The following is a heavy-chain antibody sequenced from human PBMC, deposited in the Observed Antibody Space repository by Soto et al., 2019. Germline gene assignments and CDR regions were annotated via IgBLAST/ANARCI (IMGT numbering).Heavy chain of an antibody. D-gene: IGHD6-13*01. Sequence: PSETLSLTCTVSGGSFSSTSNYWGWFRQPPGKGLEWIGSIYYNGNTYVNPSLKSRVAIFVDTSKSQFSLELTSVTAADTAVYYCARHWALAAAAQYWYFDLWVRGTQVTVSS. CDR3: ARHWALAAAAQYWYFDL. J-gene: IGHJ2*01. CDR2: IYYNGNT. V-gene: IGHV4-39*01. CDR1: GGSFSSTSNY.